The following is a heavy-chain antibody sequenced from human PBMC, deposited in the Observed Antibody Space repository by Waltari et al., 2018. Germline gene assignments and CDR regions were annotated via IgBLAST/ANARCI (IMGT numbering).Heavy chain of an antibody. D-gene: IGHD3-22*01. CDR2: ISGSGSTI. CDR3: AFPNPLWMIDAFDI. Sequence: QVQLVESGGGLVKPGGSLRLSCAASGFTFSDYYMSWIRQAPGKGLEWVSYISGSGSTIYYADSGKGRFTISRDNAKNSLYLQMNSLRAEDTAVYYCAFPNPLWMIDAFDIWGQGTMVTVSS. CDR1: GFTFSDYY. J-gene: IGHJ3*02. V-gene: IGHV3-11*04.